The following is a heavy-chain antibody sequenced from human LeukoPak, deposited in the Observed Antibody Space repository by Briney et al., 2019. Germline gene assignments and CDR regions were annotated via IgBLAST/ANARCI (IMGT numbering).Heavy chain of an antibody. J-gene: IGHJ5*02. Sequence: SQTLSLTCTVSGGSISSGDYYWSWIRQHPEKGLEWIGYTFYSGSTYYNPSLKSRVTISVDTSKNQFSLKLSSVTAADTAVYYCARAIRGRMIVVPVDTRFDPWGQGTLVTVSS. CDR1: GGSISSGDYY. CDR2: TFYSGST. D-gene: IGHD3-22*01. V-gene: IGHV4-31*03. CDR3: ARAIRGRMIVVPVDTRFDP.